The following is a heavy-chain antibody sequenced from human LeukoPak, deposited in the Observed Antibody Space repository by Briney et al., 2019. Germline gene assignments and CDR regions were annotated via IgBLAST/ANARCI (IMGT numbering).Heavy chain of an antibody. Sequence: PSETLSLTCTVSGGSISSSNWWSWVRQPPGKGLECIGDIYHLGATNYNPSLKSRVTISVDKSKNQFSLKLSSVTAADTAVYYCAKSNGYGLVDIWGQGTMVTVSS. CDR2: IYHLGAT. V-gene: IGHV4-4*02. CDR3: AKSNGYGLVDI. D-gene: IGHD3-10*01. CDR1: GGSISSSNW. J-gene: IGHJ3*02.